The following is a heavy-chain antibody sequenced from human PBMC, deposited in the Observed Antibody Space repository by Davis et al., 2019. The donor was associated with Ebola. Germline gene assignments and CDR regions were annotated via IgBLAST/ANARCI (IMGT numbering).Heavy chain of an antibody. CDR1: GGTFSSYA. V-gene: IGHV1-69*04. CDR2: IIPILGIA. CDR3: ARVPRLSSGWDYYFDY. Sequence: AASVKVSCKASGGTFSSYAISWVRQAPGQGLEWMGRIIPILGIANYAQKFQARVTITADKSTSTAYMEVRSLRSDDTAVYCCARVPRLSSGWDYYFDYWGQGTLVTVSS. J-gene: IGHJ4*02. D-gene: IGHD6-19*01.